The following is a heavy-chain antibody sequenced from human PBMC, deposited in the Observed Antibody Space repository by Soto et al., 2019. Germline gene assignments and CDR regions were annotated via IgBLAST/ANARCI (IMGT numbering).Heavy chain of an antibody. V-gene: IGHV3-30*18. CDR3: AKDPYYDGSGSLYYFDY. Sequence: GGSLRLSCAASGFTFSSYGMHWVRQDPGKGLEWVAVISYDGSNKYYADSVKGRFTISRDNSKNTLYLQMNSLRAEDTAVYYCAKDPYYDGSGSLYYFDYLGQGTLVTVSS. D-gene: IGHD3-10*01. CDR2: ISYDGSNK. J-gene: IGHJ4*02. CDR1: GFTFSSYG.